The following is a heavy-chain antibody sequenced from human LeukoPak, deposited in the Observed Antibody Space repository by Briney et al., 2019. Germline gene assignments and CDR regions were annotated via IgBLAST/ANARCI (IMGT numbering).Heavy chain of an antibody. V-gene: IGHV3-23*01. CDR2: ISGSGGST. J-gene: IGHJ2*01. Sequence: GGSLRLSCAASGFTFSSYAMSWVRQAPGKGLERVSAISGSGGSTYYADSVKGRFTISRDNSKNTLYLQMNSLRAEDTAVYYCAKEGRYCTNGVCYRGYFDLWGRGTLVTVSS. CDR3: AKEGRYCTNGVCYRGYFDL. CDR1: GFTFSSYA. D-gene: IGHD2-8*01.